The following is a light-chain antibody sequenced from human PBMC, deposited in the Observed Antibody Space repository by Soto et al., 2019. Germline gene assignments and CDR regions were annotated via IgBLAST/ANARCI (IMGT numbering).Light chain of an antibody. CDR2: GAT. CDR3: QHYGSSVRT. V-gene: IGKV3-20*01. CDR1: QSVNSGS. Sequence: DIALTQSPGTLSLSPGDRAILSCRASQSVNSGSLAWYQQRPGQAPRLLIYGATIRATGIPDKFSGSGSGTDFTLTISRLEPEDFAVYYCQHYGSSVRTFGQGTKVEIK. J-gene: IGKJ1*01.